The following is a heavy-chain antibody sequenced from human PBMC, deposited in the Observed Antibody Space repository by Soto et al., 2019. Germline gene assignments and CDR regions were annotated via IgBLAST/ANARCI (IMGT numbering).Heavy chain of an antibody. V-gene: IGHV1-3*04. CDR1: GYTFNNYA. J-gene: IGHJ4*02. CDR3: ARDDSYDSSAYSYDY. D-gene: IGHD5-18*01. Sequence: QVQLVQSGAEVKKPGASVKVSCKASGYTFNNYAMHWVRQAPGQMLEWMGWISTGNDDTRYSQKFQGRVTFTSDTSASTAYMELSSLRSEDTAVYYCARDDSYDSSAYSYDYWGQGTLVTVYS. CDR2: ISTGNDDT.